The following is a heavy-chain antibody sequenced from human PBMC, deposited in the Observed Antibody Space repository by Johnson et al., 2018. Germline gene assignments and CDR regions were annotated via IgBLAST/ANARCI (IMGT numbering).Heavy chain of an antibody. CDR2: ISTSSSPI. D-gene: IGHD1-26*01. CDR3: ATVKSGSYSDY. CDR1: GFIFSNYD. J-gene: IGHJ4*02. V-gene: IGHV3-48*02. Sequence: VQLVESGGGLVQPWGSLRLSCAASGFIFSNYDMNWVRQAPGEGLEWVSYISTSSSPIYYADSVEGRFTISRDNAKNSVYLQMNSLRDEDTAVYYCATVKSGSYSDYWGQGTLVTVSS.